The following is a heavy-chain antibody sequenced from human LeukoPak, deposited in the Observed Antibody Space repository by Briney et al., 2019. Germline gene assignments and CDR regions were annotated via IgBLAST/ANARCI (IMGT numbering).Heavy chain of an antibody. CDR1: GGSISSSSYY. V-gene: IGHV4-39*01. Sequence: PSETLSLTCTVSGGSISSSSYYWGWIRQPPGKGLEWIGSIYYRGSTYYNPSLKSRVTISVDTSKNQFSLKPSSVTAADTAVYYCARQLSFGLFDYWGQGTLVTVSS. CDR3: ARQLSFGLFDY. CDR2: IYYRGST. J-gene: IGHJ4*02. D-gene: IGHD3-10*01.